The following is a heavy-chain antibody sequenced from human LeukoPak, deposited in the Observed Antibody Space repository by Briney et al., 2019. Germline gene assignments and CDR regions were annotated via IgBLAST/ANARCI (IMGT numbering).Heavy chain of an antibody. D-gene: IGHD2/OR15-2a*01. CDR2: ISGSGGDT. CDR3: AKDKMIVISLVYFDY. V-gene: IGHV3-23*01. Sequence: GGSLRLSCAASGFTFSSYAMSWVRQAPGKGLEWASVISGSGGDTDYADSVKGRFTISRDNSKNTLYLQMNNLRADDTAVYYCAKDKMIVISLVYFDYWGQGTLVTVSS. J-gene: IGHJ4*02. CDR1: GFTFSSYA.